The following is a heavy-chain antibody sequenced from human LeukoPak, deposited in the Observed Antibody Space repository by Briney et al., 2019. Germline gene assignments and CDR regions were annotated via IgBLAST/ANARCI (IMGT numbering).Heavy chain of an antibody. CDR2: IYYSGST. CDR1: GGSISSYY. Sequence: SETLSLTCTVSGGSISSYYWSWIRQPPGKGLEWIGYIYYSGSTNYNPSLKSRVTISVDTSKNQFSLKLSSVTAADAAVYYCARTPTTSWDNWFDPWGQGTLVTVSS. D-gene: IGHD2/OR15-2a*01. J-gene: IGHJ5*02. CDR3: ARTPTTSWDNWFDP. V-gene: IGHV4-59*01.